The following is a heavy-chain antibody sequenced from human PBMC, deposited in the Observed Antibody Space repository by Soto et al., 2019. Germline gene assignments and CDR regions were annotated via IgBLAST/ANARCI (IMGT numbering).Heavy chain of an antibody. CDR2: LSYDGVYT. CDR1: GFTLGYYG. D-gene: IGHD3-22*01. V-gene: IGHV3-30*18. J-gene: IGHJ6*02. CDR3: AKSQGGSSDGMDV. Sequence: QMRLVESGGGVVQPGRSLRLSCLVSGFTLGYYGTHWVRQAPGKGLEWVAHLSYDGVYTAYADSVKGRFIISSDSAKITLLLQMDSLTTDDTSGYYCAKSQGGSSDGMDVWGQGTNVTVSS.